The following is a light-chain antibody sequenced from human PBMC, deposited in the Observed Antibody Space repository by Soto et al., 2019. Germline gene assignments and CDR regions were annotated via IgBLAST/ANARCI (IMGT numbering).Light chain of an antibody. Sequence: EIVLTQSPGTQSLSPGERATLSCRASQSVSSTYLAWYQQKPGQAPRLLIYGASSRATGIPDRFGGSGSGTDFTLTISRLELEDFAVYYCQQYGSSLWTFGQGTKVEIK. J-gene: IGKJ1*01. V-gene: IGKV3-20*01. CDR2: GAS. CDR3: QQYGSSLWT. CDR1: QSVSSTY.